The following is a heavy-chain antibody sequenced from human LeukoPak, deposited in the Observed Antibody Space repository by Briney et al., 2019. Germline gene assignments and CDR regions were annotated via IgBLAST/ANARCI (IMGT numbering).Heavy chain of an antibody. CDR3: ARDLKKSQLRGSWFDP. V-gene: IGHV3-7*01. D-gene: IGHD2-2*01. J-gene: IGHJ5*02. Sequence: GGSLRLSCAASGFTFSSYWMSWVRQAPGKGLEWVANIKQDGSEKYYVDSVKGRFTISRDNAKNSLYLQMNSLRAEDTAVYYCARDLKKSQLRGSWFDPWGQGTLVTVSS. CDR2: IKQDGSEK. CDR1: GFTFSSYW.